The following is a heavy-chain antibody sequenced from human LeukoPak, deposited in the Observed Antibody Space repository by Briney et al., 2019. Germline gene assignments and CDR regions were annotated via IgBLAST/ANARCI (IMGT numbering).Heavy chain of an antibody. CDR1: GYTFTSYS. D-gene: IGHD2-15*01. V-gene: IGHV1-18*01. Sequence: ASAKVSCKASGYTFTSYSISWVRQAPGQGLEWMGWISAYNGNTIYAQKVKGRVTMTTDTSTSTAYMELRSLKSDDTAVYYCARASYCSDGRCYSDYWGQGTLVTVSA. J-gene: IGHJ4*02. CDR2: ISAYNGNT. CDR3: ARASYCSDGRCYSDY.